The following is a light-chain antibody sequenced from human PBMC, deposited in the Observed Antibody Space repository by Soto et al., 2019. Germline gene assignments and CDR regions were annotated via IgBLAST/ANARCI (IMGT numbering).Light chain of an antibody. CDR3: AAWDVSLGDPNCV. J-gene: IGLJ3*02. CDR1: SSNIGSNY. CDR2: SNN. Sequence: QSVLTQSPSTSGTPGQRVTISCSGSSSNIGSNYVYWYQQLPGTAPKLLIYSNNQRPSGVPDRFSGSKSGTSASLAISGLRSEDEADYYCAAWDVSLGDPNCVFGGGTKLTVL. V-gene: IGLV1-47*02.